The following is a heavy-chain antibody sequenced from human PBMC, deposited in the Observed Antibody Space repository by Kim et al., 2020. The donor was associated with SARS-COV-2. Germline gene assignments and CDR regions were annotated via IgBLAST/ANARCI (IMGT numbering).Heavy chain of an antibody. CDR3: TTDPLDYDSSGYYPPYYYYYGMDV. J-gene: IGHJ6*02. CDR2: IKSKTDGGTT. Sequence: GGSLRLSCAASGFTFSNAWMSWVRQAPGKGLEWVGRIKSKTDGGTTDYAAPVKGRFTISRDDSKNTLYLQMNSLKTEDTAVYYCTTDPLDYDSSGYYPPYYYYYGMDVWGQGTTVTVSS. CDR1: GFTFSNAW. V-gene: IGHV3-15*01. D-gene: IGHD3-22*01.